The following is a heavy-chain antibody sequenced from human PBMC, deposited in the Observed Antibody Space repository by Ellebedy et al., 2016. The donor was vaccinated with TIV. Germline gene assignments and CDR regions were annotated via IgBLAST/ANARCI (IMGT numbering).Heavy chain of an antibody. CDR3: VKGRGGMDSEYYYDLDV. V-gene: IGHV3-30*18. Sequence: PGGSLRLSCIASGFTFSRYGMHWVRQAPGKGLEWVAIISTDGRNQYYPDSAKGRFTISRDNSKNTLSLQMNSLPVEDTAVYYCVKGRGGMDSEYYYDLDVWGQGTTVTVSS. D-gene: IGHD3-10*01. CDR1: GFTFSRYG. CDR2: ISTDGRNQ. J-gene: IGHJ6*02.